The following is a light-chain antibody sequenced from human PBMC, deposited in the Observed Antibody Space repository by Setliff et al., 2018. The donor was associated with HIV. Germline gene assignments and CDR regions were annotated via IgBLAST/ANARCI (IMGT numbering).Light chain of an antibody. CDR2: EGR. J-gene: IGLJ1*01. V-gene: IGLV2-23*01. Sequence: QSALTQPASVSGSPGQSITISCTGTSSDVGSYNHVSWYQQHPGKAPRLMIYEGRERPSGVSDRFSGSESGNTASLTISGLQAEDDGDYYCCSNTGSNTYVFGSGTKVTVL. CDR3: CSNTGSNTYV. CDR1: SSDVGSYNH.